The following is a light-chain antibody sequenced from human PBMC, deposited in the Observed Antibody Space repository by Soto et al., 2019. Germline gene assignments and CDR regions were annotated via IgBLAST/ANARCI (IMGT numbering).Light chain of an antibody. CDR2: AAS. CDR3: QQSYSSPHT. J-gene: IGKJ1*01. CDR1: QSISRF. V-gene: IGKV1-39*01. Sequence: DIQMTQSPSSLSASVADRVTSTCRASQSISRFVNWYQQRPGKAPNLLIYAASSLQSGVPSRFSGSGSGTDFTLTITSLQPEDFATYYCQQSYSSPHTFGQGTKVEIK.